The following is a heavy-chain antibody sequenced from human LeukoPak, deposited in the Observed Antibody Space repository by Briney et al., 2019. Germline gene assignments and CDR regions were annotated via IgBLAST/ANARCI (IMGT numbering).Heavy chain of an antibody. V-gene: IGHV3-64*01. D-gene: IGHD2/OR15-2a*01. CDR3: ARLGQYSYCDY. J-gene: IGHJ4*02. CDR2: ISGNGDNT. CDR1: GFTFSNAW. Sequence: GGSLRLSCAASGFTFSNAWMSWVRQAPGKGLEYVSAISGNGDNTYYANSVKGRFTISRDNSKNTLSLQMGRLRAEDMAVYYCARLGQYSYCDYWGQGTLVTVSS.